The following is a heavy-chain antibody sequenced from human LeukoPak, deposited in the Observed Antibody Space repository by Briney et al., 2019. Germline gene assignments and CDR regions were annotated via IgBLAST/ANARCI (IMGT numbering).Heavy chain of an antibody. CDR1: GFTFSSYS. J-gene: IGHJ4*02. CDR2: ISSSSSYI. CDR3: ARVSRGYDLGKDY. D-gene: IGHD5-12*01. Sequence: GSLRLSCAASGFTFSSYSMNWVRQAPGKGLEWVSSISSSSSYIYYADSVKGRFTISRDNAKNSLYLQMNSLRAEDTAVYYCARVSRGYDLGKDYWGQGTLVTVSS. V-gene: IGHV3-21*01.